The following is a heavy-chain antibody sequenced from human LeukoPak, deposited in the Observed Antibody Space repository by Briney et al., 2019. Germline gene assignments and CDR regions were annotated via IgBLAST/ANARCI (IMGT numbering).Heavy chain of an antibody. CDR1: GDSISSGDYY. V-gene: IGHV4-61*02. CDR2: ISSSGST. CDR3: AAGPFPSFDY. J-gene: IGHJ4*02. Sequence: SETLSLTCTVSGDSISSGDYYWSWIRQSAGKGLEWIGRISSSGSTNYNPSLKSRVTISVDTSKNQFSLKLSSVTAADTAVYYCAAGPFPSFDYWGQGTLVTVSS. D-gene: IGHD6-25*01.